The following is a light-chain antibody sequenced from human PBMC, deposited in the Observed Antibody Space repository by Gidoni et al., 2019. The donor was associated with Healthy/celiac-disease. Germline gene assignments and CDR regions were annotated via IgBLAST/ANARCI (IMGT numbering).Light chain of an antibody. CDR3: QQYNNWPYT. Sequence: DIVMTQSPATLSVSPGERATLSCRASQSVSSNLAWYQQKPGQAPRLLIYGASTRATGIPARFSGSGSGTEFTLTISSLQSEDFAVYYCQQYNNWPYTFXQXTKLEIK. CDR2: GAS. CDR1: QSVSSN. J-gene: IGKJ2*01. V-gene: IGKV3-15*01.